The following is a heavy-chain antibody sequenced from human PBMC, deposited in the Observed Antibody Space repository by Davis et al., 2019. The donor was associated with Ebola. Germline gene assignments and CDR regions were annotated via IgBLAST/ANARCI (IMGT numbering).Heavy chain of an antibody. V-gene: IGHV3-23*01. D-gene: IGHD6-19*01. CDR1: GFVFSSYV. CDR3: AKDTSNVWFHV. CDR2: LGLSADT. J-gene: IGHJ3*01. Sequence: GESLKISCAASGFVFSSYVMSWVRRGPGKGLEWVSTLGLSADTYYADSVKGRFTISRDNSKNTLHLQMNSLRVEDTAIYYCAKDTSNVWFHVWGQGTMVTVSS.